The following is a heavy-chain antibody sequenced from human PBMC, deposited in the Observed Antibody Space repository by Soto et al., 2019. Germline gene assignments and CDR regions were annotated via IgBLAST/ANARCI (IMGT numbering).Heavy chain of an antibody. CDR3: ASDRGDIVVVVAAQPTAPDAFDI. D-gene: IGHD2-15*01. V-gene: IGHV1-18*01. Sequence: ASVKVSCKASGYTFTSYGISWVRQAPGQGLEWMGWISAYNGNTNYAQKLQGRVTITTDTSTSTAYMELRSLRSDDTAVYYCASDRGDIVVVVAAQPTAPDAFDIWGQGTMVTVSS. CDR1: GYTFTSYG. J-gene: IGHJ3*02. CDR2: ISAYNGNT.